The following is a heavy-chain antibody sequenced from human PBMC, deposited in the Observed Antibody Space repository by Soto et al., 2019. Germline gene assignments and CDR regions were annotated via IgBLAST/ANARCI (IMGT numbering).Heavy chain of an antibody. J-gene: IGHJ4*02. CDR2: IKQDGSEK. D-gene: IGHD1-26*01. CDR1: GXTFSSYC. Sequence: GSLRLACAASGXTFSSYCMSWVRQAPGKGLELVANIKQDGSEKYYVDSVKGRFTISRDNAKNSLYLQMNSLRAEHTDVYYCARYRDGSTYYFDYWGQGTLATVSS. CDR3: ARYRDGSTYYFDY. V-gene: IGHV3-7*01.